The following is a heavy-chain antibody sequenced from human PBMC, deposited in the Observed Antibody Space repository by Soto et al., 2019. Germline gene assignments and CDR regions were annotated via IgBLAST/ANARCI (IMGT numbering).Heavy chain of an antibody. V-gene: IGHV1-8*01. D-gene: IGHD3-22*01. Sequence: ASVKVSCKASGYTFTSYDINWARQATGQGLEWMGWMNPNSGNTGYAQKFQGRVTMTRNTSISTAYMELSSVTAADTAVYYCARDRHGAYYDSSGHNWFDPWGQGTLVTVSS. J-gene: IGHJ5*02. CDR1: GYTFTSYD. CDR3: ARDRHGAYYDSSGHNWFDP. CDR2: MNPNSGNT.